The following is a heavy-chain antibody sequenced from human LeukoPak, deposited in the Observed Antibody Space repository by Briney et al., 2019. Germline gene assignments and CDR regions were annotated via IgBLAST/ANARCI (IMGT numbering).Heavy chain of an antibody. CDR1: GFTCSCIP. J-gene: IGHJ4*02. Sequence: GGSLRLKASASGFTCSCIPLDRVRQAPGKGLEYVSAVSSNGGTTYYADSVKGRFTISRDNSKNTLNLQMSSLRVEDVSIYYLVIWHLAHLVSKLFIWGQRTLVTVSS. CDR2: VSSNGGTT. V-gene: IGHV3-64D*06. CDR3: VIWHLAHLVSKLFI. D-gene: IGHD3-3*02.